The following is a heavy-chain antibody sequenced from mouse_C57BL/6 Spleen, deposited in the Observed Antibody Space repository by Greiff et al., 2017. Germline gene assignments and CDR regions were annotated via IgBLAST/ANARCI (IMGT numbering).Heavy chain of an antibody. CDR3: ARKFDYDYDYYAMDY. D-gene: IGHD2-4*01. CDR2: IWSGGST. J-gene: IGHJ4*01. Sequence: VQVVESGPGLVQPSQSLSITCTVSGFSLTSYGVHWVRQSPGKGLEWLGVIWSGGSTDYNAAFISRLSLSKDNSKSQVFFKMNSLQADDTAIYYCARKFDYDYDYYAMDYWGQGTSVTVSS. CDR1: GFSLTSYG. V-gene: IGHV2-2*01.